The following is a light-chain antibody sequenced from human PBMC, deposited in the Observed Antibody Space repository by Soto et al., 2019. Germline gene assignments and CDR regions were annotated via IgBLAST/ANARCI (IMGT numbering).Light chain of an antibody. V-gene: IGLV2-14*03. CDR3: SSYTGSSTSVI. CDR1: SSDVGTYNY. J-gene: IGLJ2*01. Sequence: QSALTQPASVSGSPGQSITISCTGTSSDVGTYNYVSWYQQHPGKAPKVMIYDVSKRPSGVSNRFSGSKSGNTASLTISGRQAEDEGDYYCSSYTGSSTSVIFGGGTKLTVL. CDR2: DVS.